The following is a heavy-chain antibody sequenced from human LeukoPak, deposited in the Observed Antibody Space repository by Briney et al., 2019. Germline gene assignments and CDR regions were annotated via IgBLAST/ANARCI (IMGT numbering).Heavy chain of an antibody. CDR1: GFTFSSYE. Sequence: GGSLRLSCAASGFTFSSYEMNWVRQAPGKGLEWVSYISSSGSTIYYADSVKGLFTISRENAKNSLYLQMNSLRAEDTAVYYCAREYYYDSSGYYFGDDYWGQGTLVTVSS. CDR2: ISSSGSTI. J-gene: IGHJ4*02. D-gene: IGHD3-22*01. V-gene: IGHV3-48*03. CDR3: AREYYYDSSGYYFGDDY.